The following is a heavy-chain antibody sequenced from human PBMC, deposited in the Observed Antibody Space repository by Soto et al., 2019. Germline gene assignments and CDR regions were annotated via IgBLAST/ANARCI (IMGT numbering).Heavy chain of an antibody. Sequence: QVQLLQSGAEVKKPVSSVRVSCDASGGSFRTSSISWVRQAPGQGLEWMGEIIPIFGTVNYAQKFKGRVTITADEPTSTVYMELRSLSSEDTAVYYCAKGAVAGTPTSYYDYGIDFWGQGTTVTVSS. CDR2: IIPIFGTV. V-gene: IGHV1-69*12. J-gene: IGHJ6*02. CDR3: AKGAVAGTPTSYYDYGIDF. D-gene: IGHD6-19*01. CDR1: GGSFRTSS.